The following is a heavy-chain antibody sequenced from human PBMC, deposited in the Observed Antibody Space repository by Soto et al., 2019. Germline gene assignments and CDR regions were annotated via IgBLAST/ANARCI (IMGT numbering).Heavy chain of an antibody. V-gene: IGHV4-31*03. CDR1: GGSISSGGYY. D-gene: IGHD2-2*01. CDR2: LYYSGST. CDR3: ARVDIVVVPAARLYGNWFDP. J-gene: IGHJ5*02. Sequence: QVQLQESGPGLVKPSQTLSLTCTVSGGSISSGGYYWSWIRQHPGKGLEWIGYLYYSGSTYYNPSLKSRVTISVDTSKNQFSLKLSSVTAADTAVYYCARVDIVVVPAARLYGNWFDPWGQGTLVTVSS.